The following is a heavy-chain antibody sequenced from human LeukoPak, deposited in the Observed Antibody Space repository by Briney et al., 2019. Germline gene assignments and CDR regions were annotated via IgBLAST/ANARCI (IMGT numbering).Heavy chain of an antibody. CDR3: AKDKDLYYMDV. V-gene: IGHV3-7*03. Sequence: GGSLRLSCEASGFTFNTFRMTWIRQAPGKGLEWLANINQDGDEKYYVDSVKGRFTISRDNVKNSLYLQMNSLRAEDTAVYYCAKDKDLYYMDVWGKGTTVTVSS. J-gene: IGHJ6*03. CDR1: GFTFNTFR. CDR2: INQDGDEK.